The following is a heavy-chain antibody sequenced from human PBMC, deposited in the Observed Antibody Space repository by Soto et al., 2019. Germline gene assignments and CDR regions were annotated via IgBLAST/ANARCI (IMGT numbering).Heavy chain of an antibody. Sequence: ASVKVSCKASGYTFTSYYMHWVRQAPGQGLEWMGIINPSGGSTSYAQKFQGRVTMTRDTSTSTVYMELSSLRSEDTAVYYCARAESNDYVWGSYRYDYWGQGTLVTVSS. CDR1: GYTFTSYY. CDR3: ARAESNDYVWGSYRYDY. CDR2: INPSGGST. V-gene: IGHV1-46*01. J-gene: IGHJ4*02. D-gene: IGHD3-16*02.